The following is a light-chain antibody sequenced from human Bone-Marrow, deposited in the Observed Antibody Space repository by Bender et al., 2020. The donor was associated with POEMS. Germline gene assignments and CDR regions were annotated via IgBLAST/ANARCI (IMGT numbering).Light chain of an antibody. V-gene: IGLV2-8*01. CDR1: SSDVGYYNY. CDR2: DVS. CDR3: SSYGGRNSVVI. J-gene: IGLJ2*01. Sequence: QSALTQPASVSGSPGQSITISCTGTSSDVGYYNYVSWYQQHPGKAPKLLIYDVSHRPSGVPDRFSGSKSGNTASLTVSGLQAEDEADYYCSSYGGRNSVVIFGGGTKLTVL.